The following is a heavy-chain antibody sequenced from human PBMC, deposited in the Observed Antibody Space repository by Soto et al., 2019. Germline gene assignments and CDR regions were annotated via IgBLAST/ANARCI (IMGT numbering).Heavy chain of an antibody. CDR1: GYTFISYG. CDR3: ATCLVYGGNHGVWFEA. V-gene: IGHV1-18*01. Sequence: ASVKVSCKASGYTFISYGISWVRQAPGQGLEWMGWISAYNGNTNYAQKLQGRVTMTTDTSTSTAYMELRSLRSDDTAVYYCATCLVYGGNHGVWFEAWGEGTTVTLS. D-gene: IGHD4-17*01. J-gene: IGHJ5*02. CDR2: ISAYNGNT.